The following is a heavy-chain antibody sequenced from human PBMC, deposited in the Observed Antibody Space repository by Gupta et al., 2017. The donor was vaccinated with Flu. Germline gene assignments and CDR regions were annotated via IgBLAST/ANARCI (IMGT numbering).Heavy chain of an antibody. D-gene: IGHD4-17*01. CDR2: INPDGSST. J-gene: IGHJ4*02. Sequence: FTFSSSYLQWVRQAPGKGLVWVSRINPDGSSTTYAESVKGRFTISRDNAKNTLYLQMNSLGDDDTAAYYCATVTSGCWGQGTLVTVSS. CDR3: ATVTSGC. CDR1: FTFSSSY. V-gene: IGHV3-74*03.